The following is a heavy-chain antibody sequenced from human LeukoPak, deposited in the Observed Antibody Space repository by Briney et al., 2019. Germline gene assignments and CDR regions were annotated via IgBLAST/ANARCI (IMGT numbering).Heavy chain of an antibody. CDR1: GFTFSSYS. Sequence: PGGSLRLSCAASGFTFSSYSMNWVRQAPGKGLEWVSSISSSSSYIYHADSVKGRFTISRDNAKNSLYLQMNSLRAEDTAVYYCARDLGLSGWAYFDYWGQGTLVTVSS. V-gene: IGHV3-21*01. CDR2: ISSSSSYI. J-gene: IGHJ4*02. CDR3: ARDLGLSGWAYFDY. D-gene: IGHD6-19*01.